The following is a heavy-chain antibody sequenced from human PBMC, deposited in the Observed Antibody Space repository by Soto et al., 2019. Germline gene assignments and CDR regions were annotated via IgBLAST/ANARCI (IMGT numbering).Heavy chain of an antibody. D-gene: IGHD2-15*01. J-gene: IGHJ3*02. CDR1: GGSISSSSYY. CDR2: IYYSGST. CDR3: ARLSSDIVVMVAAMAFDI. V-gene: IGHV4-39*01. Sequence: PSETLSLTCTVSGGSISSSSYYWGWIRQPPGKGLEWIGSIYYSGSTYYNPSLKSRVTISVDTSKNQFSLKLSSVTAADTAVYYCARLSSDIVVMVAAMAFDIWGQGTMVTVSS.